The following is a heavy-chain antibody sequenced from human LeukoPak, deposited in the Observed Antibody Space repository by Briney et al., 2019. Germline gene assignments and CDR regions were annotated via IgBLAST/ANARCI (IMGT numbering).Heavy chain of an antibody. D-gene: IGHD3-22*01. J-gene: IGHJ6*02. V-gene: IGHV3-23*01. CDR3: AKSNDSPYYYYGMDV. CDR1: GFTFSSYA. Sequence: QSGGSLRLSCAASGFTFSSYAMSWVRQAPGKGLEWVSAISGSGGSTYYADSVKGQFTISRDNSKNTLYLQMNSLRAEDTAVYYCAKSNDSPYYYYGMDVWGQGTTVTVSS. CDR2: ISGSGGST.